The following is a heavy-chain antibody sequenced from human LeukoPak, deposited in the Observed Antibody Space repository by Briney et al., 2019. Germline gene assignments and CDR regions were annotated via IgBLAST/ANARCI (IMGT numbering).Heavy chain of an antibody. V-gene: IGHV4-34*01. J-gene: IGHJ5*02. Sequence: SETLSLTCAVYGGSFSGYYWSWIRQPPGKGLEWIGEINHSGSTNYDPSLKSRVTISVDTSKNQFSLKLSSVTAADTAVYYCAGGRRRAVAGTAGNWFDPWGQGTLVTVSS. CDR1: GGSFSGYY. D-gene: IGHD6-19*01. CDR3: AGGRRRAVAGTAGNWFDP. CDR2: INHSGST.